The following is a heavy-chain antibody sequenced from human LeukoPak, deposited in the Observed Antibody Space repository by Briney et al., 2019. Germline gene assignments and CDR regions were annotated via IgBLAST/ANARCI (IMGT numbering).Heavy chain of an antibody. Sequence: GGSLRLSCAASGFTFSTYSMNWVRQAPGKGLEWVSAISSGSTYIYYAESVKGRFTISRDNAKNSLFLQMNSLRAEDAAVYYCVRVDNDILTPTCDYWGQGTLVTVSS. CDR3: VRVDNDILTPTCDY. D-gene: IGHD3-9*01. CDR2: ISSGSTYI. CDR1: GFTFSTYS. J-gene: IGHJ4*02. V-gene: IGHV3-21*01.